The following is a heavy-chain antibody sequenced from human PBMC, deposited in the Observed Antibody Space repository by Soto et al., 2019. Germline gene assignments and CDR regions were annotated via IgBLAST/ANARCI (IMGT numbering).Heavy chain of an antibody. Sequence: GGSLRLSCAASGFTFSSYAMHWVRQAPGKGLEWVAVISYDGSNKYYADSVKGRFTISRDNSKNTLYLQMNSLRAEDTAVYYCARDWPGDIVVVPAADMGVLDVWGQGTTVTISS. CDR2: ISYDGSNK. J-gene: IGHJ6*02. CDR1: GFTFSSYA. D-gene: IGHD2-2*01. CDR3: ARDWPGDIVVVPAADMGVLDV. V-gene: IGHV3-30-3*01.